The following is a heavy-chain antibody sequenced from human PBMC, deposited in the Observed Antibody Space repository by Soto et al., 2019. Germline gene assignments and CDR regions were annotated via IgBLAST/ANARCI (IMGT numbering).Heavy chain of an antibody. CDR2: ISGSGGST. V-gene: IGHV3-23*01. J-gene: IGHJ4*02. D-gene: IGHD3-22*01. CDR1: GFTFSSYA. CDR3: AKDGPAQIVVVITYCFDS. Sequence: GGSLRLSCAASGFTFSSYAMSWVRQAPGKGLEWVSAISGSGGSTYYADSVKGRFTISRDNSKNTLYLQMNSLRAEDTAVYYCAKDGPAQIVVVITYCFDSWGQGTLVTVPS.